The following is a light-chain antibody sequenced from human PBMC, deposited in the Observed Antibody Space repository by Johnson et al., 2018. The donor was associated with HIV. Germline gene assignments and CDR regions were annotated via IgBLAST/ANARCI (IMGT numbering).Light chain of an antibody. J-gene: IGLJ1*01. Sequence: QPVLTQPPSVSAAPGQKVTISCSGSSSNIGNNYVSWYQQLPGTAPKLLIYENNKRPSEIPDRFSGSKSGTSATLGITGLQTGDEADCYCGTWDSSLIGYVFGTGTKVTVL. CDR1: SSNIGNNY. V-gene: IGLV1-51*02. CDR3: GTWDSSLIGYV. CDR2: ENN.